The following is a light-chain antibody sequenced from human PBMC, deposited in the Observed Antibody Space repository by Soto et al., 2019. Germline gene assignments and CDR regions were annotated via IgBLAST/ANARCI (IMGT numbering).Light chain of an antibody. CDR2: DTT. J-gene: IGLJ3*02. Sequence: QSVLTQPPSVSAAPGQKVTISCSGSTSNIGENFVSWYQHLPGTAPKLVIHDTTGRPSGIPDRFSGSKSGTSAILGITGLQTGDEATYYCWTWDSSVSAGVFGGGTKLTVL. CDR1: TSNIGENF. CDR3: WTWDSSVSAGV. V-gene: IGLV1-51*01.